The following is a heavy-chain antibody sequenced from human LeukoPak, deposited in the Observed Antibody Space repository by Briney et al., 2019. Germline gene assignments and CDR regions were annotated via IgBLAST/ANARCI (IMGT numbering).Heavy chain of an antibody. CDR2: ISYDGSNE. J-gene: IGHJ6*03. Sequence: GGSLRLSCAASGFTFSSYVMHWVRQAPGKGLEWVAIISYDGSNEYYADSVKGRFTISRDNSKNTLYLQMNNLRAEDTAVYYCAKKTYYYDSSGYYRTDYYYMDVWGKGTTVTVSS. CDR1: GFTFSSYV. D-gene: IGHD3-22*01. CDR3: AKKTYYYDSSGYYRTDYYYMDV. V-gene: IGHV3-30*04.